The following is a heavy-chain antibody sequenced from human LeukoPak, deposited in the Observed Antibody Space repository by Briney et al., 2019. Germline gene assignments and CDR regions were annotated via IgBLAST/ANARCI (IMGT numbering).Heavy chain of an antibody. CDR2: ISYDGSNK. J-gene: IGHJ6*02. V-gene: IGHV3-30*18. D-gene: IGHD6-19*01. CDR1: GFTFSSYG. CDR3: AKPGSSGWYYGMDV. Sequence: GGSLRLSCAASGFTFSSYGMHWVRQAPGKGLGWVAVISYDGSNKYYADSVKGRFTISRDNSKNTLYLQMNSLRAEDTAVYYCAKPGSSGWYYGMDVWGQGTTVTVSS.